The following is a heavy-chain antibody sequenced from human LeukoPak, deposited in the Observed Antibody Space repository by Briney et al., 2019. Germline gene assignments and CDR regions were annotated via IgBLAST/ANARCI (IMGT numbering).Heavy chain of an antibody. CDR3: ARRGKYSSSSSRGFDY. V-gene: IGHV4-34*01. J-gene: IGHJ4*02. D-gene: IGHD6-6*01. Sequence: SETLSLTCAVYGVSFSGYYWSWIRQPPGKGLEWIGEINHSGSTNYNPSLKSRVTISVDTSKNQFSLKLSSVTVADTAVYYCARRGKYSSSSSRGFDYWGQGTLVTVSS. CDR2: INHSGST. CDR1: GVSFSGYY.